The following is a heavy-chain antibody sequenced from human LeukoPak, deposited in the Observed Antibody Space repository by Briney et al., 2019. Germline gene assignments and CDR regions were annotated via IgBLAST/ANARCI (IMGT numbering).Heavy chain of an antibody. CDR1: GGSISSHY. V-gene: IGHV4-59*11. D-gene: IGHD3-9*01. J-gene: IGHJ4*02. CDR2: IYYSGST. CDR3: ARSSVAEGYYDILTGRTYDY. Sequence: PSETLSLTCTVSGGSISSHYWSWIRQPPGKGLEWIGYIYYSGSTNYNPSLKSRVTISVDTSKNQFSLKLSSVTAADTAVYYCARSSVAEGYYDILTGRTYDYWGQGTLVTVSS.